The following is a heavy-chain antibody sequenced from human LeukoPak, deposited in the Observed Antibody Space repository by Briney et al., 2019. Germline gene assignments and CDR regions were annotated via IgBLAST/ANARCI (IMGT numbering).Heavy chain of an antibody. D-gene: IGHD3-22*01. V-gene: IGHV3-11*01. Sequence: GGSLRLSCAASGFTFSDYYMSWIRQAPGKGLEWVSYISSSGSTIYYADSVKGRFTISRDNAKNSLYLQMNSLRAEDTAVYYCARSHYYYDSSGYPGAVFDYWGQGTLVTVSS. CDR1: GFTFSDYY. CDR2: ISSSGSTI. J-gene: IGHJ4*02. CDR3: ARSHYYYDSSGYPGAVFDY.